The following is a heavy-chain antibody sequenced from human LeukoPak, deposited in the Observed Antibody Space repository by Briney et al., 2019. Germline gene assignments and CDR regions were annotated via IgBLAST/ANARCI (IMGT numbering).Heavy chain of an antibody. D-gene: IGHD3-22*01. V-gene: IGHV4-59*01. CDR3: ARFDSSGYYYGLDY. CDR1: GGSISSYY. J-gene: IGHJ4*02. Sequence: SETLSLTCTVSGGSISSYYWSWIRQPPGKGLEWIGYIYCSGSTNYNPSLKSRVTISVDTSKNQFSLKLSSVTAADTAVYYCARFDSSGYYYGLDYWGQGTLVTVSS. CDR2: IYCSGST.